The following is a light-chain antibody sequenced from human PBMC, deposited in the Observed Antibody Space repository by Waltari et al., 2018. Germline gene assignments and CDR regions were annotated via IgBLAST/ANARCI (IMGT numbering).Light chain of an antibody. Sequence: DIVMTQSPLSLPITLGQPASMTCRSSQRLLHTHGDTYLSWFLQKPGQPPRRLIYKISNRDSGVPDRFSGSGAGTDFTLKISRVEAEDVGIYYCMQATYFPCTFGPGTKLDIK. CDR3: MQATYFPCT. J-gene: IGKJ3*01. CDR2: KIS. CDR1: QRLLHTHGDTY. V-gene: IGKV2-30*02.